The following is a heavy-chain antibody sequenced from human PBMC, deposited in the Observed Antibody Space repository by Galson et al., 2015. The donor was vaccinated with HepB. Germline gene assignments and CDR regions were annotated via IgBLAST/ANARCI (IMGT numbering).Heavy chain of an antibody. J-gene: IGHJ4*02. CDR1: GLTFSDYY. CDR3: AREVGGYYFDS. CDR2: ISSSDSSI. D-gene: IGHD3-16*01. Sequence: SLRLSCAVSGLTFSDYYMSWIRQAPGKGLEWISYISSSDSSIYYADSVKGRFTISRDNAKNSLYLQMNSLRAEDTAVYYCAREVGGYYFDSWGQGTLVTVSS. V-gene: IGHV3-11*01.